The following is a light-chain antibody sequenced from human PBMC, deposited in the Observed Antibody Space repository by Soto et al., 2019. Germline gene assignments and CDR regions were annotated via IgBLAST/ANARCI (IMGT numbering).Light chain of an antibody. CDR1: SSDVGTYNY. Sequence: QSALTQPASVSGSPGQSITISCTGTSSDVGTYNYVSWYQQHADKAPKRVIYEVSNRPSGVSNRFSGSKSGNTASLTIYGLQAEDEADYYCSAYISRNTLVIFGGGTKLTVL. CDR3: SAYISRNTLVI. CDR2: EVS. J-gene: IGLJ2*01. V-gene: IGLV2-14*01.